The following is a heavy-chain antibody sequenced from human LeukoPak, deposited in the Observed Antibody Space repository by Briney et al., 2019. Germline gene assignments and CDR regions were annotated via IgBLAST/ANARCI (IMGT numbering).Heavy chain of an antibody. Sequence: PGGSLRLSCTASGFTFSTYGMSWVRQAPGKGLEWLSTISGSGDSAYSADSVKGRFTISRDNSDNTLYLQMNSLTAEDTAVYYCAKAASTTYFGVMDFWGQGTLVTVSS. CDR2: ISGSGDSA. J-gene: IGHJ4*02. D-gene: IGHD3-16*01. CDR3: AKAASTTYFGVMDF. CDR1: GFTFSTYG. V-gene: IGHV3-23*01.